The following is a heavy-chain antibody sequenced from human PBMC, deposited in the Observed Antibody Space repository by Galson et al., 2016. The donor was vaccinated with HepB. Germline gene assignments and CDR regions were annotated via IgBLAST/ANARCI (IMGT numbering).Heavy chain of an antibody. V-gene: IGHV3-13*01. D-gene: IGHD2-2*01. CDR3: ARALLGGGAGGSDTVAVPSAMDH. CDR1: GFIFSDYD. CDR2: IDSAGDT. Sequence: SLRLSCAASGFIFSDYDMHWVRQVTGKSLEWVSAIDSAGDTFYPGSVKGRFTISRENAKNSLYLQMNGLRAGDTAVDYCARALLGGGAGGSDTVAVPSAMDHWGQGTLVTVSS. J-gene: IGHJ4*02.